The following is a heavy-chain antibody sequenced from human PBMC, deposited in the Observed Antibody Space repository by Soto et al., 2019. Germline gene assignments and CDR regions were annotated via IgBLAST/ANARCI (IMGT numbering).Heavy chain of an antibody. CDR1: GVSFNNYW. V-gene: IGHV3-7*01. Sequence: GGLLRVCCGASGVSFNNYWVGWVRQATGKGLEWVANMKQDGSERYYVDSVKGRFTISRDNAKNSLYLQMNSLRAEDTAVYYCARDRGWYTFDYWGQGILVTVSS. CDR3: ARDRGWYTFDY. CDR2: MKQDGSER. D-gene: IGHD6-19*01. J-gene: IGHJ4*02.